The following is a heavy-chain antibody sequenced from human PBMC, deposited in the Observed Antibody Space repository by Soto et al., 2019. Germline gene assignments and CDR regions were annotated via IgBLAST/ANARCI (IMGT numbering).Heavy chain of an antibody. D-gene: IGHD3-10*01. CDR2: IIPMFGT. Sequence: QVQLVQSGAEVKRPGSSVKLSCEASGGTFNNYAITWVRQAPGQGLEWMGGIIPMFGTNYAQKFQDRVTIAADESTGTAYMELSGLRSEDTAVYFCARPNSYGVTFHYYYGMDVWGQGTTVTVSS. V-gene: IGHV1-69*01. CDR3: ARPNSYGVTFHYYYGMDV. CDR1: GGTFNNYA. J-gene: IGHJ6*02.